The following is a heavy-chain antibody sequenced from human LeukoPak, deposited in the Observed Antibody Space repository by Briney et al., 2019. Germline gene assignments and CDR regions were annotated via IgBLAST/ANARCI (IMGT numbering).Heavy chain of an antibody. J-gene: IGHJ6*02. CDR1: YY. Sequence: YYWSWIRQPPGXGLEWIGEINHSGSTNYNPSLKSRVTISVDTSKNQFSLKLSSVTAADTAVYYCARGPMTTGGYYYYGMDVWGQGTTVTVSS. CDR3: ARGPMTTGGYYYYGMDV. CDR2: INHSGST. D-gene: IGHD3-10*01. V-gene: IGHV4-34*01.